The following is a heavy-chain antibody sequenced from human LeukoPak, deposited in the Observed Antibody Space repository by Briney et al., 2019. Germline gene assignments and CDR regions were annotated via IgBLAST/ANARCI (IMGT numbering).Heavy chain of an antibody. CDR3: ATVEYSSNIPQH. CDR2: ISGSGGST. D-gene: IGHD6-6*01. J-gene: IGHJ1*01. V-gene: IGHV3-23*01. Sequence: GSLRLSCAASGFPFSGSAMSWVRQAPGKGLEWVSSISGSGGSTYYADSVKGRFTISRDHSKNTQYLQMNSLRAEDTAVYYSATVEYSSNIPQHWGQGTLVTVSS. CDR1: GFPFSGSA.